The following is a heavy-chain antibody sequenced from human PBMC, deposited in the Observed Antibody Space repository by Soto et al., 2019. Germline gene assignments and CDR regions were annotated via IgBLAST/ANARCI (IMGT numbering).Heavy chain of an antibody. J-gene: IGHJ6*02. D-gene: IGHD3-3*01. CDR2: IYHSGST. CDR3: ARTRFLEPYYYYGMDV. Sequence: SETLSLTCAVSGGSISSSNWWSWVRQPPGKGLEWIGEIYHSGSTNYNPSLKSRVTISVDKSKNQFSLKLSSVTAADTAVYYCARTRFLEPYYYYGMDVWGQGTTVTVSS. V-gene: IGHV4-4*02. CDR1: GGSISSSNW.